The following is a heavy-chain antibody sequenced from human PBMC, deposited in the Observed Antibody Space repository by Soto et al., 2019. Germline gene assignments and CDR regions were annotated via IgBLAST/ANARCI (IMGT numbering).Heavy chain of an antibody. V-gene: IGHV1-69*12. J-gene: IGHJ2*01. D-gene: IGHD6-19*01. CDR3: AQTLGLAVSGPGRFDL. CDR1: GGTFSSYA. Sequence: QVQLVQSGAEVKKPGSSVKVSCKASGGTFSSYAISWVRQAPGQGLEWMGGIIPIFGTGNYAQKFQGRVTITADESTSTAPMGLRSPRFEDTAVYYCAQTLGLAVSGPGRFDLWGRGTLVTVSS. CDR2: IIPIFGTG.